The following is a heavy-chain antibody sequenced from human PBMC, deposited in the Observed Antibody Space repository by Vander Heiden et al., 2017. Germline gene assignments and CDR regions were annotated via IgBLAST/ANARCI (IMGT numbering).Heavy chain of an antibody. V-gene: IGHV3-74*01. Sequence: EVQLVESGGGLVQPGGSRTLSCAASGFTLSHYFIHWVRQAPGKGLVWVSNINGDGSTTNYADSVKGRFTISRDNAKNTLYLQMNNLRAEDTAVYYCARGNYGMDVWGQGTTVTVS. CDR2: INGDGSTT. J-gene: IGHJ6*02. CDR1: GFTLSHYF. CDR3: ARGNYGMDV.